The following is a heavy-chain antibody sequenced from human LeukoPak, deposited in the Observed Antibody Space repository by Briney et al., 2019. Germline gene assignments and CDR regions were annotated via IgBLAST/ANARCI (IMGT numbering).Heavy chain of an antibody. Sequence: GGSLRLSYAASGFTFSSAAMTWVRQAPGKGLEWVSTITGSDDRTYYADSVKGRFTISRDYSKNTLHLQMNSLRVEDTAIFYCAKGPQLNSGYHPDYWGQGILVTVSS. J-gene: IGHJ4*02. CDR2: ITGSDDRT. CDR1: GFTFSSAA. D-gene: IGHD3-22*01. V-gene: IGHV3-23*01. CDR3: AKGPQLNSGYHPDY.